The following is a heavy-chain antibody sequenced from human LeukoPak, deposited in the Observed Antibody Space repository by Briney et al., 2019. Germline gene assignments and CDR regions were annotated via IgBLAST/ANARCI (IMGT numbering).Heavy chain of an antibody. J-gene: IGHJ4*02. D-gene: IGHD2-15*01. V-gene: IGHV4-34*01. CDR2: INHGGIT. CDR3: ARGGSINRSLKY. Sequence: SETLSLTCAVYGGSFSGHYWSWIRQPPGKGLEWIGEINHGGITTYNPSLKSRVTMSVDTSKNQFSLKLSSVTAADTAVYYCARGGSINRSLKYWGQGSLVTVSS. CDR1: GGSFSGHY.